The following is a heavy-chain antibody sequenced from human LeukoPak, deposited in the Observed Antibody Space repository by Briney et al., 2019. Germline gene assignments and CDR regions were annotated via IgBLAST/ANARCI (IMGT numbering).Heavy chain of an antibody. CDR1: GFTFSGSA. Sequence: PGGSLRLSCAASGFTFSGSAMHWVRQVSGKGLEWIGGIRSKGDNYTTAYAGSVKGRFTNSRSDSNNTAYLQRHSLKTEDTAVYYWTRQFGELLAWGQGPLVTVSS. V-gene: IGHV3-73*01. CDR3: TRQFGELLA. J-gene: IGHJ4*02. CDR2: IRSKGDNYTT. D-gene: IGHD3-10*01.